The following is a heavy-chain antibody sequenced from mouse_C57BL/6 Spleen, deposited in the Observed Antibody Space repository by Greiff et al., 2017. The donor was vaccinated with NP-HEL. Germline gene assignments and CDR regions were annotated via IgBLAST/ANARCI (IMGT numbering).Heavy chain of an antibody. Sequence: VQLQQPGAELVKPGASVKLSCKASGYTFTSFWMHWVKQRPGQGLEWIGMIHPNSGSTNYNEKFKSKATLTVDKSSSTAYMQLSSLTSEDSAFYYCACRDYDSSSSDYWGQGTTLTVSS. CDR2: IHPNSGST. D-gene: IGHD1-1*01. J-gene: IGHJ2*01. CDR3: ACRDYDSSSSDY. CDR1: GYTFTSFW. V-gene: IGHV1-64*01.